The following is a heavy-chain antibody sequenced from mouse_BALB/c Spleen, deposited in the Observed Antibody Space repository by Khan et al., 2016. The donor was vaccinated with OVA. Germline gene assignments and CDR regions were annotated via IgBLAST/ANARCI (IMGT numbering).Heavy chain of an antibody. CDR2: ISSGSSSI. CDR3: GRDSNFDY. J-gene: IGHJ2*01. Sequence: EVELVESGGGLVQPGGSRKLSCAASGFTFSRFGMHWVRQAPEKGLEWVAYISSGSSSIYYADTVKGRFTISRDNPKNTLFLQMTSLTSEDTAKYYCGRDSNFDYWGQGTTLTVSS. CDR1: GFTFSRFG. V-gene: IGHV5-17*02.